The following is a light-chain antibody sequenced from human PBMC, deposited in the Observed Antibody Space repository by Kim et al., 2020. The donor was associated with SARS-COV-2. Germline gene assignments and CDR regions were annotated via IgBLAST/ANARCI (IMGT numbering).Light chain of an antibody. CDR1: TSNIGTNT. CDR3: AAWDDSLNGVV. V-gene: IGLV1-44*01. J-gene: IGLJ2*01. CDR2: NNS. Sequence: ELTQPPSASGTPGQTVTISCSGSTSNIGTNTVKWYQQLPGTAPKLLIYNNSQRPSGVPDRFSGSKTGTSASLAISGLQSEDESDYYCAAWDDSLNGVVFGGGTQLTVL.